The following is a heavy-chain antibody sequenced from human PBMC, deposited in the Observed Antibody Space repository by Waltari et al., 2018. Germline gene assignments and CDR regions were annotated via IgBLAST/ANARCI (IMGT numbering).Heavy chain of an antibody. CDR1: GGSISSSRYY. Sequence: QLQLQESGPGLVKPSGTLSLTCSVSGGSISSSRYYWGWIRQSPGNGLEWIGSIYYSGSIYYNPTLQSRVTISGDTSKNQFSLNLSSVTVADTAVYYCARHWKRNGYRFDPWGQGTRVTVSS. CDR3: ARHWKRNGYRFDP. D-gene: IGHD5-12*01. V-gene: IGHV4-39*01. J-gene: IGHJ5*02. CDR2: IYYSGSI.